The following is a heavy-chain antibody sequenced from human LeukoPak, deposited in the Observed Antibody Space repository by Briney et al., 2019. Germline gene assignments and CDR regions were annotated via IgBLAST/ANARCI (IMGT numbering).Heavy chain of an antibody. Sequence: GGSLRLSCAASGFTFSSYAMSWVRQAPGKGLEWVSAISGSGGSTYYADSVKGRFTISRDNSKNTLYLQMNSLRAGDTAVYYCARGNWNYPFDYWGQGTLVTVSS. CDR1: GFTFSSYA. J-gene: IGHJ4*02. V-gene: IGHV3-23*01. D-gene: IGHD1-7*01. CDR2: ISGSGGST. CDR3: ARGNWNYPFDY.